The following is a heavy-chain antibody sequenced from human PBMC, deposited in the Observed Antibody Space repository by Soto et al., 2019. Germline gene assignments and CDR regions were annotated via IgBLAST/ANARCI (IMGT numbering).Heavy chain of an antibody. Sequence: GASVKVSCKASGHTFTMYGFSWVRQAPGQGLEWMGWINPDNGDTNYAQKFQGRVAMITDTSTSTAYMELRSLRSDDTAVYYCARDEYGGDSGYAMDVWGQGTTVTVSS. J-gene: IGHJ6*02. D-gene: IGHD2-21*02. CDR3: ARDEYGGDSGYAMDV. V-gene: IGHV1-18*01. CDR1: GHTFTMYG. CDR2: INPDNGDT.